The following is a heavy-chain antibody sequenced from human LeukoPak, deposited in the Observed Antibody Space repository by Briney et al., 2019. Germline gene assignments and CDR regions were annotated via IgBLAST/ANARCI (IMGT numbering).Heavy chain of an antibody. V-gene: IGHV3-33*01. CDR2: VSSGGSKM. Sequence: PGRSLRLSSAASGFPFSGYGMHWVRQAPGRGLEWVAPVSSGGSKMDYADSVKGRFTISRDNAKKTLWLQMNSLRAEDTAVYYCARDQKLAYSGGDCSNWSGPWGQGTLVTVSS. CDR1: GFPFSGYG. J-gene: IGHJ5*02. D-gene: IGHD2-21*02. CDR3: ARDQKLAYSGGDCSNWSGP.